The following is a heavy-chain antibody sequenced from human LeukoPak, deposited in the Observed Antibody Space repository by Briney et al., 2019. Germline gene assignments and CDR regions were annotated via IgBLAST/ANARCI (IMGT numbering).Heavy chain of an antibody. D-gene: IGHD4-11*01. CDR1: GGTFSSYA. Sequence: GASVKVSCKASGGTFSSYAISWVRQAPGQGLEWMGGIIPIFGTANYAQKFQGRVTITTDESTSTAYMELSSLRSEDTAVYYCASLVTNPPHYYYYYMDVWGKGTTVTVSS. CDR3: ASLVTNPPHYYYYYMDV. CDR2: IIPIFGTA. J-gene: IGHJ6*03. V-gene: IGHV1-69*05.